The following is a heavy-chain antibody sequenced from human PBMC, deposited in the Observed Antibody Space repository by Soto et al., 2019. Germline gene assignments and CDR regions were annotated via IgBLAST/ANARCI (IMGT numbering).Heavy chain of an antibody. J-gene: IGHJ4*02. D-gene: IGHD3-9*01. Sequence: GGSLRLSCAASGFTFSSYWMHWVRQAPGKGLVWVSRINSDGSSTSYADSVKGRSTISRDNAKNTLYLQMNSLRAEDTAVYYCARDRFFDWFDENDYWGQGTLVTVSS. CDR2: INSDGSST. V-gene: IGHV3-74*01. CDR1: GFTFSSYW. CDR3: ARDRFFDWFDENDY.